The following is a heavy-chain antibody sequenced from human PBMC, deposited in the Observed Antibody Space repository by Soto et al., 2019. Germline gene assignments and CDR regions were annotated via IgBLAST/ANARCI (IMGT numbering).Heavy chain of an antibody. CDR3: AREGRYFDWLFPRAYYYYGMDV. V-gene: IGHV4-4*07. J-gene: IGHJ6*02. CDR1: GGSIISYY. Sequence: LSRTCTVSGGSIISYYWSWIRQPAGKGLEWIGRIYTSGSTNYNPSLKSRVTMSVDTSKNQFSLKLSSVTAADTAVYYCAREGRYFDWLFPRAYYYYGMDVWGQGTTVTVSS. D-gene: IGHD3-9*01. CDR2: IYTSGST.